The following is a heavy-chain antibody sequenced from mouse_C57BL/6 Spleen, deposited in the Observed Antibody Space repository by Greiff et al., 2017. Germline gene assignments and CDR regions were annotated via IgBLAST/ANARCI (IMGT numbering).Heavy chain of an antibody. CDR3: ARMQDYGDYYAMDY. D-gene: IGHD1-2*01. Sequence: VQLQESGAELVRPGASVKLSCKASGYTFTDYYINWVKQRPGQGLEWIARIYPGSGNTYYNEKFNGKATLTAEKSSSTAYMQLSSLTSEDSAVYFCARMQDYGDYYAMDYWGQGTSVTVSS. J-gene: IGHJ4*01. CDR2: IYPGSGNT. CDR1: GYTFTDYY. V-gene: IGHV1-76*01.